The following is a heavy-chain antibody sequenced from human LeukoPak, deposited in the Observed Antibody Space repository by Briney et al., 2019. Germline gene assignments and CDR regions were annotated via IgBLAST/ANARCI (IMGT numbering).Heavy chain of an antibody. V-gene: IGHV3-23*01. CDR1: GFTLRSYA. J-gene: IGHJ4*02. CDR3: AKDVDETISSGGYYFDY. CDR2: ISGSDGST. D-gene: IGHD6-19*01. Sequence: GGSLRLSCAASGFTLRSYAMSWVRQAPGKGLEWVSAISGSDGSTHYADSVKGRFTISRDISHNRLYLEMNSLRAEDTAVYYCAKDVDETISSGGYYFDYWGQGTLVTVSS.